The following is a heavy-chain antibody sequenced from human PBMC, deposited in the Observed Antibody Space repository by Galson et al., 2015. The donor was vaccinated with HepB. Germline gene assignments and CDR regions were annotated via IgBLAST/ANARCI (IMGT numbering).Heavy chain of an antibody. CDR2: ISSSSGTI. CDR1: GFTFSNYN. V-gene: IGHV3-48*02. D-gene: IGHD3-22*01. CDR3: ARGGIPITMRGCFQD. J-gene: IGHJ1*01. Sequence: SLRLSCAASGFTFSNYNMNWVRQAPGKGLEWVSYISSSSGTIHYAVSVKGRFTISRDNAKNSLYLQMNSLRDEDTAVYYCARGGIPITMRGCFQDWGQGTLVTVSS.